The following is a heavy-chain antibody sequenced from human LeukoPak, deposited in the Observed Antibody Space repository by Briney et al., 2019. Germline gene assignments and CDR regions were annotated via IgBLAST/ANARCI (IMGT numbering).Heavy chain of an antibody. D-gene: IGHD4-11*01. CDR3: ARECRTTVTDQYYFDY. CDR2: IYYSGST. Sequence: PSETLSLTCAVYGGSFSGYYWSWIRQHPGKGLEWIGYIYYSGSTYYNPSLKSRVTISVDTSKNQFSLKLSSVTAADTAVYYCARECRTTVTDQYYFDYWGQGTLVTVSS. J-gene: IGHJ4*02. CDR1: GGSFSGYY. V-gene: IGHV4-31*11.